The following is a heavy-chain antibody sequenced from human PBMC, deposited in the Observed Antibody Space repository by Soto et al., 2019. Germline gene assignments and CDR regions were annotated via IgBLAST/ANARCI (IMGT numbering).Heavy chain of an antibody. CDR3: ARFLSNYYDSSDAFDI. D-gene: IGHD3-22*01. Sequence: QVQLVQSGAEVKKPGSSVKVSCKASGGTFSSYAISWVRQAPGQGLEWMGGISPIFGTANYAQKFQGRVTITADESTSTAYMELSSLRSEDTAVYYCARFLSNYYDSSDAFDIWGQGTMVTVSS. V-gene: IGHV1-69*01. CDR1: GGTFSSYA. J-gene: IGHJ3*02. CDR2: ISPIFGTA.